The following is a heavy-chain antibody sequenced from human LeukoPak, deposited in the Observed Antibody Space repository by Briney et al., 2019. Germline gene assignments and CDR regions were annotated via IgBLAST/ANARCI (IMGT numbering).Heavy chain of an antibody. D-gene: IGHD2-8*01. J-gene: IGHJ4*02. V-gene: IGHV3-30*04. CDR1: GFTFSSYA. Sequence: PGGSLRLSCAASGFTFSSYAMHWVRQAPGKGLEWVAVISYDGSNKYYADSVKGRFTISRDNSKNTLYLQMNSLKTEDTAVYYCTTYGDIVLMVYARIDYWGQGTLVTVSS. CDR3: TTYGDIVLMVYARIDY. CDR2: ISYDGSNK.